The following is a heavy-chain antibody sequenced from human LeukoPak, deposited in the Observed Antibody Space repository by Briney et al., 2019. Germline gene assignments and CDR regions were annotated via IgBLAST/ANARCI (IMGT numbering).Heavy chain of an antibody. J-gene: IGHJ4*02. CDR1: GFTFTSSA. Sequence: ASVKVSCKASGFTFTSSAMQWVRQARGQRLEWIGWIVVGSGNTNYAQKFQERVTITRDMSTSTAYMELSSLRSEDTAVYYCAADAGQTYYYDSSGYSLDYWSQGTLVTVSS. CDR3: AADAGQTYYYDSSGYSLDY. CDR2: IVVGSGNT. V-gene: IGHV1-58*02. D-gene: IGHD3-22*01.